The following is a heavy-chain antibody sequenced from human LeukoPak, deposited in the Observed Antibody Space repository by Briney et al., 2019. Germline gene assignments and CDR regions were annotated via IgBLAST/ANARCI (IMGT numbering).Heavy chain of an antibody. CDR1: GGSVSSGNYF. J-gene: IGHJ5*02. CDR2: IFYTGST. CDR3: ARVAGDRYCSGGSCYWFDP. Sequence: SETLSLTCTVSGGSVSSGNYFWTWIRQPPGKGLEWLGYIFYTGSTNYNPSLKSRVTISLDTTKNQFSLKLSSVTAADTAVYYCARVAGDRYCSGGSCYWFDPWGQGTLVTVSS. V-gene: IGHV4-61*01. D-gene: IGHD2-15*01.